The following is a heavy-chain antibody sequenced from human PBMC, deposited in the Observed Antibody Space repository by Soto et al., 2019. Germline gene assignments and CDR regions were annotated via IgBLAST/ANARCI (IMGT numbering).Heavy chain of an antibody. J-gene: IGHJ5*02. D-gene: IGHD3-10*01. CDR2: LIGGHYGT. CDR3: AKGKSTGDIDWSDP. CDR1: GFTLQNYA. V-gene: IGHV3-23*01. Sequence: AGGSLRLSCTASGFTLQNYAMAWVRQAPGKGLEWVSTLIGGHYGTAYSYSVKGRFTVSRDNSKNCLYLQMNSLGVEDTAMYFCAKGKSTGDIDWSDPWRQGSLVTVSS.